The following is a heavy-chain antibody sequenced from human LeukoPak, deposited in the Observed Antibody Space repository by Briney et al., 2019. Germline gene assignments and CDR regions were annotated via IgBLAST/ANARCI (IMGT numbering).Heavy chain of an antibody. CDR2: IYHSGST. CDR3: AREAPRYYDFWSGEGLFDY. CDR1: GYSISSGYY. D-gene: IGHD3-3*01. Sequence: SETLSLTCTVSGYSISSGYYWGWIRQPPGKGLEWIGSIYHSGSTYYNPSLKSRVTISVDTSKNQFSLKLSSVTAADTAVYYCAREAPRYYDFWSGEGLFDYWGQGTLVTVSS. V-gene: IGHV4-38-2*02. J-gene: IGHJ4*02.